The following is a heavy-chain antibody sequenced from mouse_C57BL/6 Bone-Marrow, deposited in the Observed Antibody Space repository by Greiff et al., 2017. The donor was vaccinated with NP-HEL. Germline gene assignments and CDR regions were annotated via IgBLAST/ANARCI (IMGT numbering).Heavy chain of an antibody. CDR1: GYSFTDYN. Sequence: VQLKESGPELVKPGASVKISCKASGYSFTDYNMNWVKQSNGKSLEWIGVINPNYGTTSYNQKFKGKATLTVDQSSSTAYMQLNSLTSEDSAVYYCATLRYYGSSYWYFDVWGTGTTVTVSS. V-gene: IGHV1-39*01. J-gene: IGHJ1*03. CDR2: INPNYGTT. D-gene: IGHD1-1*01. CDR3: ATLRYYGSSYWYFDV.